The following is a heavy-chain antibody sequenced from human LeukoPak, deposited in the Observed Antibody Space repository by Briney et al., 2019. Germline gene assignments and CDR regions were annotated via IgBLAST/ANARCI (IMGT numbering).Heavy chain of an antibody. CDR2: TSGSGGST. Sequence: GGSLRLSCAASGFTFSSYAMSWVRQAPGKGLEWVSATSGSGGSTYYADSVKGRFTISRDNSKNTLYLQMNSLRAEDTAVYYCAREYCSSTSCYTFDYWGQGTLVTVSS. CDR1: GFTFSSYA. D-gene: IGHD2-2*02. J-gene: IGHJ4*02. V-gene: IGHV3-23*01. CDR3: AREYCSSTSCYTFDY.